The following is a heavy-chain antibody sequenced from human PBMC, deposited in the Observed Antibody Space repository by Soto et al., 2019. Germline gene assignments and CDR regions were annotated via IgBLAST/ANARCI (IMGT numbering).Heavy chain of an antibody. V-gene: IGHV4-34*01. D-gene: IGHD5-12*01. CDR1: GGSFSGYY. J-gene: IGHJ3*02. Sequence: QVQLQQWGAGLLKPSETLSLTCAVYGGSFSGYYWSWIRQPPGKGLEWIGEINHSGSTNYNPSLKSRVTISVDTSKTQFSLKLSSVTAADTAVYYCAVEGYSGYDDHDAFDIWGQGTMDTVSS. CDR3: AVEGYSGYDDHDAFDI. CDR2: INHSGST.